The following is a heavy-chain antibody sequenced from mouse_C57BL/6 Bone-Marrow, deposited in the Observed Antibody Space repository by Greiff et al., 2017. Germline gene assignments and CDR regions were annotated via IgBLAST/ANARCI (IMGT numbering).Heavy chain of an antibody. CDR1: GYTFTDYE. CDR2: IDPETGGT. J-gene: IGHJ1*03. Sequence: QVQLQQSGAELVRPGASVTLSCKASGYTFTDYEMHWVKQTPVHGLEWIGAIDPETGGTAYNQKFKGKAILTADKSSSTAYMELRSLTSEDSAVXYCTSVVGIYDDDEDVWGTGTTVTVSS. CDR3: TSVVGIYDDDEDV. D-gene: IGHD2-4*01. V-gene: IGHV1-15*01.